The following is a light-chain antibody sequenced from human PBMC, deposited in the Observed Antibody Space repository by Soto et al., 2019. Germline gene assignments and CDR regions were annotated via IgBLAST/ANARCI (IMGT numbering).Light chain of an antibody. V-gene: IGLV2-14*01. CDR3: TSYTGSSTLV. Sequence: QSALTQPASVSGSPGQSITISCTGTSSDVGGYNCVSWFQQHPGKVPRLIIFEVSNRPSGVSNRFSGSKSGNTASLTISGLQAEDEADYYCTSYTGSSTLVFGGGTKVTVL. CDR2: EVS. J-gene: IGLJ2*01. CDR1: SSDVGGYNC.